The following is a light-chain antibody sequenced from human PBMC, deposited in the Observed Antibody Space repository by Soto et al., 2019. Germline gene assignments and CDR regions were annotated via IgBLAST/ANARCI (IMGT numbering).Light chain of an antibody. V-gene: IGLV2-8*01. Sequence: QSALTQPPSASGSPGQSVTISCTGTSSDVGGYNYVSWFQQHPGKAPKLMIYEVNKRPPGVPGRFSGSKSGNTASLTVSGLQAEDEADYYCSSFAGSDNVVFGGGTKLTVL. CDR3: SSFAGSDNVV. CDR1: SSDVGGYNY. CDR2: EVN. J-gene: IGLJ2*01.